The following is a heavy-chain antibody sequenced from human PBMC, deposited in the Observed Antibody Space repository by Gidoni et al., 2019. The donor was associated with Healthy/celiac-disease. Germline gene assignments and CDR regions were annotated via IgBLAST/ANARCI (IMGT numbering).Heavy chain of an antibody. CDR1: GGSISSSSYY. CDR2: IYYSGST. V-gene: IGHV4-39*01. Sequence: QLQLQESGPGLVKPSETLSLTCTVSGGSISSSSYYWGWIRQPPGKGLEWIGSIYYSGSTYYNPSLKSRVTISVDTSKNQFSLKLSFVTAADTAVYYCASNLLLWFGELPTLSYYYGMDVWGQGTTVTVSS. D-gene: IGHD3-10*01. J-gene: IGHJ6*02. CDR3: ASNLLLWFGELPTLSYYYGMDV.